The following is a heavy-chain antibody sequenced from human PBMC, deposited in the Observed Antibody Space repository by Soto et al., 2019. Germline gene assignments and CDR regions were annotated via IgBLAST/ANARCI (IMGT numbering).Heavy chain of an antibody. D-gene: IGHD3-16*01. CDR1: GGSISSYY. CDR3: ARQPFGLRYDY. V-gene: IGHV4-59*08. J-gene: IGHJ4*02. CDR2: IYYSGST. Sequence: SETLSLTCTVSGGSISSYYWSWIRQPPGKGLEWIGYIYYSGSTYYNPSLKSRVTISVDTSKNQFSLKLSSVTAADTAVYYCARQPFGLRYDYWGQGTLVTVSS.